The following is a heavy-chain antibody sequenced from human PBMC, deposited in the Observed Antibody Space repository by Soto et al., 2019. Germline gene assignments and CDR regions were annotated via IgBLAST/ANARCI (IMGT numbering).Heavy chain of an antibody. D-gene: IGHD2-21*02. CDR3: AKKRGGGNSGDY. V-gene: IGHV1-69*01. CDR2: IISIFGTA. CDR1: GGTFSSYA. Sequence: QVQLVQSGAEVKKPGSSVKVSCKASGGTFSSYAISWVRQAPGQGLEWMGGIISIFGTANYARKFQGRGTITADEATSTAYMELSSLRSEDTAGDFCAKKRGGGNSGDYWGQGPLVIVSS. J-gene: IGHJ4*02.